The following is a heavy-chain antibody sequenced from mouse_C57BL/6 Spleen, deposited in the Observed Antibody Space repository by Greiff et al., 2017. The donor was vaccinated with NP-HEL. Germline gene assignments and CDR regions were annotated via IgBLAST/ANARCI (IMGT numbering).Heavy chain of an antibody. J-gene: IGHJ2*01. D-gene: IGHD1-1*01. CDR2: INYDGSST. CDR3: ARGDYYGSSPDY. CDR1: GFTFSDYY. V-gene: IGHV5-16*01. Sequence: EVMLVESEGGLVQPGSSMKLSCTASGFTFSDYYMAWVRQVPEKGLEWVANINYDGSSTYYLDSLKSRFIISRDNAKNILYLQMSSLKSEDTATYYCARGDYYGSSPDYWGQGTTLTVSS.